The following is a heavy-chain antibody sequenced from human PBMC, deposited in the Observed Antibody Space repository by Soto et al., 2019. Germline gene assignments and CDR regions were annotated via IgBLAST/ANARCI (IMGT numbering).Heavy chain of an antibody. J-gene: IGHJ3*02. V-gene: IGHV1-69*06. CDR2: IIPIIGTA. CDR3: ATPRRITMRVEGGWNAFDI. CDR1: GGTFSSYA. D-gene: IGHD3-22*01. Sequence: GASVKVSCKASGGTFSSYAISWVRQAPGQGLEWMGGIIPIIGTANYAQKFQGRVTITADKSTSTAYMELSSLRSEDTAVYYCATPRRITMRVEGGWNAFDIWGQGTMVTVSS.